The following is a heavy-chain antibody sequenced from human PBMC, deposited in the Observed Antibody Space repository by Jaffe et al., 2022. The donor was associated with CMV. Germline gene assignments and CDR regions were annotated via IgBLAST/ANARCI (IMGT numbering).Heavy chain of an antibody. J-gene: IGHJ6*03. CDR3: TTVGWFGEFKGGTSYYYYYMDV. CDR2: IRNKTDGGTT. V-gene: IGHV3-15*01. CDR1: GFTFSNAW. Sequence: EVQLVESGGGLVKPGGSLRLSCAASGFTFSNAWMTWVRQAPGKGLEWVGRIRNKTDGGTTDYAAPVKGRFTISRDDSKNTLYLQMNSLKIEDTAVYYCTTVGWFGEFKGGTSYYYYYMDVWGKGTTVTVSS. D-gene: IGHD3-10*01.